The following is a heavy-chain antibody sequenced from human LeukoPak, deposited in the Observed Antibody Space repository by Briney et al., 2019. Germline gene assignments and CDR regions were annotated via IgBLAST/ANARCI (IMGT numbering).Heavy chain of an antibody. Sequence: PSETLSLTCTVSGGSVSSSHYWGWIRQPPGKGLEWIGSIYYGGSTYYNASLRSRVTTSVDTSKNQFSLKLSSVTAADTAVYYCARGYYDILTGYAPNDAFDIWGQGTMVTVSS. CDR1: GGSVSSSHY. CDR2: IYYGGST. CDR3: ARGYYDILTGYAPNDAFDI. V-gene: IGHV4-39*07. D-gene: IGHD3-9*01. J-gene: IGHJ3*02.